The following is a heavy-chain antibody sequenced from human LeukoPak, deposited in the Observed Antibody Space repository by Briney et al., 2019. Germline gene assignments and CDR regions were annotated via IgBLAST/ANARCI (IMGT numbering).Heavy chain of an antibody. CDR3: AKGTRSSWYTLLFDY. CDR2: ISGRGDNT. D-gene: IGHD6-13*01. CDR1: GFTFSTYA. J-gene: IGHJ4*02. V-gene: IGHV3-23*01. Sequence: PGGSLRLSCAASGFTFSTYAMSWARQAPGRGLEWVSAISGRGDNTYYADSVKGRFTISRDNSKNTLCLQMNSLRAEDTAVYYCAKGTRSSWYTLLFDYWGQGTLVTVSS.